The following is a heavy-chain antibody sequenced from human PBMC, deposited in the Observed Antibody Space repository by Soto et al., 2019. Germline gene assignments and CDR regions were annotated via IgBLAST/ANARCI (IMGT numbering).Heavy chain of an antibody. CDR3: AKDWLAVRGEPPTD. CDR2: ISGSGGST. V-gene: IGHV3-23*01. J-gene: IGHJ4*02. Sequence: EVQLLESGGGLVQPGGSLRLSCAASGFTFSSYAMSWVRQAPGKGLEWVSAISGSGGSTYYADSVKGRFTISRDNSKSTLYLQMTSLRAEDTVVYYCAKDWLAVRGEPPTDWGQGTLVTVSS. D-gene: IGHD3-10*01. CDR1: GFTFSSYA.